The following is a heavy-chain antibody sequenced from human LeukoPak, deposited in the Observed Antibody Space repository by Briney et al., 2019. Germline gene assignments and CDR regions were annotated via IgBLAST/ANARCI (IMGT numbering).Heavy chain of an antibody. CDR3: ARENRGRNRISLDY. CDR2: IYTSGST. V-gene: IGHV4-4*07. J-gene: IGHJ4*02. CDR1: GGSISSYY. D-gene: IGHD3-10*01. Sequence: SETLSPTCTVSGGSISSYYWSWIRQPAGKGLEWIGRIYTSGSTNYNPSLKSRVTMSVDTSKNQFSLKLSSVTAADTAVYYCARENRGRNRISLDYWGQGTLVTVSS.